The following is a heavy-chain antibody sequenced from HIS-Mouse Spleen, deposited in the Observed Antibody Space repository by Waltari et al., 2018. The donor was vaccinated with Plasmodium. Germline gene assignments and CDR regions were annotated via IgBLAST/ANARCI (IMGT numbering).Heavy chain of an antibody. CDR3: ARLRYSYGYFDY. Sequence: QVQLQESGPGLVKPSETLSLTCTVSGGSISSYYWSWIRQPPGKGLEWIGYNYYSGSTHYNPSLKSRVTISVDTSKNQFSLKLSSVTAADTAVYYCARLRYSYGYFDYWGQGTLVTGSS. J-gene: IGHJ4*02. CDR1: GGSISSYY. V-gene: IGHV4-59*08. CDR2: NYYSGST. D-gene: IGHD5-18*01.